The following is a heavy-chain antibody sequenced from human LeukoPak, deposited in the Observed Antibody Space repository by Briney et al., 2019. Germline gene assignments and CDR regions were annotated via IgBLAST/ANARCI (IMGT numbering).Heavy chain of an antibody. CDR3: AKESGSGRSIDS. CDR2: IRYDGRIK. V-gene: IGHV3-30*02. Sequence: GGSLRLSCAVSGFTRSHFDMHWVRHAPHGGREWVAFIRYDGRIKYYTNSVKGRFTISRGNSMNSLDLQMNVLRPEDTGLYYCAKESGSGRSIDSWGQGILVTVSS. CDR1: GFTRSHFD. J-gene: IGHJ4*02. D-gene: IGHD6-19*01.